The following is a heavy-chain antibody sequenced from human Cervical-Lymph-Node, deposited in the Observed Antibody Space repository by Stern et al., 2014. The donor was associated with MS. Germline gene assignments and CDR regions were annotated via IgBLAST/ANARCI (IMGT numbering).Heavy chain of an antibody. J-gene: IGHJ4*02. CDR3: ARGGGYSYSTLDY. CDR1: AYTITDY. CDR2: INPNSGGT. V-gene: IGHV1-2*02. D-gene: IGHD3-10*01. Sequence: VQLVQSGAEVKKPGASVKVSCKASAYTITDYRHWVRQAPGHGLEWMGWINPNSGGTYSAQKFQGRLTMTRDTSISTAYMELSSLRSDDTAVYYCARGGGYSYSTLDYWGQGTQVTVSS.